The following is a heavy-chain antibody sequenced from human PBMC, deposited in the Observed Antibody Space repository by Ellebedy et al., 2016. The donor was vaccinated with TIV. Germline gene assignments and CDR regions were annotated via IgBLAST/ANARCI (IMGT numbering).Heavy chain of an antibody. J-gene: IGHJ4*02. Sequence: GESLKISCAASRFPFRDYGMHWVRQAPGKGLEWVALISYDITSRYYADSVKGRFTISRNNFNNTLYLQMNNLRAEDTAVYYCAKERHSRWVGPTYFDYWGQGTQVTVSS. CDR3: AKERHSRWVGPTYFDY. D-gene: IGHD1-26*01. CDR2: ISYDITSR. CDR1: RFPFRDYG. V-gene: IGHV3-30*18.